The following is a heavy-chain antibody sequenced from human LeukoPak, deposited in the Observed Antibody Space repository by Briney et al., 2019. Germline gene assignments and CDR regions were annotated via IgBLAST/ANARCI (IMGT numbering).Heavy chain of an antibody. V-gene: IGHV3-23*01. CDR3: AKRVAAAGTNSRHFDY. CDR2: ISGSGGST. J-gene: IGHJ4*02. CDR1: GFTFSSYA. Sequence: GGSLRLSCAASGFTFSSYAMSWVRQAPGKGLEWVSAISGSGGSTYYADSVKGRFTISRDNSKNTLYLQMNSLRAEDTAVYYCAKRVAAAGTNSRHFDYWGQGTLVTVSS. D-gene: IGHD6-13*01.